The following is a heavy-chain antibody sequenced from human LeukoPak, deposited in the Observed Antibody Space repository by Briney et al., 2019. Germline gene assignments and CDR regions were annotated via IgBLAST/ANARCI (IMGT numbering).Heavy chain of an antibody. V-gene: IGHV3-43*02. CDR1: GFTFCGFA. J-gene: IGHJ4*02. D-gene: IGHD6-19*01. CDR2: VTGGGTT. CDR3: AKDTVSGWDFDS. Sequence: GGSLRLSCAASGFTFCGFAMHWVRQAPVRGLEWVSLVTGGGTTYYADSVRGRFTISRDNSKNSLYLQMNTLRTEDTAFYYCAKDTVSGWDFDSWGQGTLVTVSS.